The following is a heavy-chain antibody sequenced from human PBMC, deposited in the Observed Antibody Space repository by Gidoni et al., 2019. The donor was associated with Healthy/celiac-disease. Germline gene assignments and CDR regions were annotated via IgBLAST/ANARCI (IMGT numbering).Heavy chain of an antibody. D-gene: IGHD1-1*01. Sequence: QVQLVESGGGLVKPGGSLRLSCAASGFTLSDSYMSWIRQVPGKGLEWVSYIRSSGSTIYYADSVKGRFIISRDNAKNSLYLQMNSLRAEDTAVYYCARDSDLLERLDGAFDIWGQGTMVTVSS. CDR1: GFTLSDSY. CDR3: ARDSDLLERLDGAFDI. J-gene: IGHJ3*02. CDR2: IRSSGSTI. V-gene: IGHV3-11*01.